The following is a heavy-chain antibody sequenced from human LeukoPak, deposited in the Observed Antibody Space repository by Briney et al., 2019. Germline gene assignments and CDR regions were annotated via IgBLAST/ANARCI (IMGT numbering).Heavy chain of an antibody. D-gene: IGHD3-10*01. V-gene: IGHV4-59*08. CDR1: GGSISSYY. J-gene: IGHJ5*02. CDR2: IYYSGST. Sequence: SETLSLTCTVSGGSISSYYWSWIRQPPGKGLEWIGYIYYSGSTNYNPSLKSRVTISVDTSKNQFSLKLSSVTAADTAVYYCARHEGITMVRGVIGPWGQGTLVTVSS. CDR3: ARHEGITMVRGVIGP.